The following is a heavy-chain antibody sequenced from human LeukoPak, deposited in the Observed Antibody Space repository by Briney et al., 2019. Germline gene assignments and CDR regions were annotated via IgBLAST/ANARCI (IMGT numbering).Heavy chain of an antibody. D-gene: IGHD3-9*01. Sequence: SETLSLTCAVYGGSFSGYYWSWIRQPPGKGLEWIGEINHSGSTNYNPSLKSRVTIDTSKNQFSLRLSSVTAADTAVYYCARITIFPPVYYYYGMDVWGQGTTVTVSS. CDR1: GGSFSGYY. CDR3: ARITIFPPVYYYYGMDV. V-gene: IGHV4-34*01. CDR2: INHSGST. J-gene: IGHJ6*02.